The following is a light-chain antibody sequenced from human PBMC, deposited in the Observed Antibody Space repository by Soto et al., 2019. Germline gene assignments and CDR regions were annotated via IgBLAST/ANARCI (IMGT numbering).Light chain of an antibody. V-gene: IGKV4-1*01. J-gene: IGKJ4*01. CDR3: QQFYSIPHT. CDR1: QSILYNSNNKNY. Sequence: DIVMAQSPDSLAVSLGERATINCKSSQSILYNSNNKNYLAWFQQKPGQPPKLLFYWASTRESGVPDRFNGSGSGTDFTLTVSSLQAEDVAVYYCQQFYSIPHTFGGGTKVDIK. CDR2: WAS.